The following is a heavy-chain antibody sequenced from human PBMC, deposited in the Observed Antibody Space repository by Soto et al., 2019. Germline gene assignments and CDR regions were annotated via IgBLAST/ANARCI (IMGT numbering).Heavy chain of an antibody. Sequence: ASVKFSCKASGYIFTAYSMHWVRQAPGQGLEWLGWINPNSGDTIYAQKFQDRVTMTCDTSVSTAYLELSSLSSDDTALYYCAREASAVVSLDSWRQGTLVTVSS. CDR1: GYIFTAYS. D-gene: IGHD2-15*01. CDR3: AREASAVVSLDS. J-gene: IGHJ4*02. CDR2: INPNSGDT. V-gene: IGHV1-2*02.